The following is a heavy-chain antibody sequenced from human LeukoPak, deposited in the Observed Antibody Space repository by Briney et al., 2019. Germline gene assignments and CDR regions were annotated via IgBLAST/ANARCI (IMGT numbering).Heavy chain of an antibody. D-gene: IGHD6-19*01. CDR1: GGSISSYY. Sequence: SETLSLTCTVSGGSISSYYWSWIRQPPGKGLEWIGHIYYSGSTNYNPSLKSRVTISVDTSKNQFSLKLSSVTAADTAVYYCARDRSVAVAGTYRGWFDPWGQGTLVTVSS. CDR2: IYYSGST. CDR3: ARDRSVAVAGTYRGWFDP. V-gene: IGHV4-59*01. J-gene: IGHJ5*02.